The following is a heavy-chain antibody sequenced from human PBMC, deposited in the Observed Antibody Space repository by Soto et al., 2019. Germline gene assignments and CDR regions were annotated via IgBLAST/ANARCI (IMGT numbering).Heavy chain of an antibody. V-gene: IGHV3-30*18. J-gene: IGHJ4*02. D-gene: IGHD1-26*01. CDR1: GFTFSSYG. CDR2: ISYDGSNK. CDR3: AKDHRSGSYGY. Sequence: QVQLVESGGGVVQPGRSLRLSCAASGFTFSSYGMHWVRQAPGKGLEWVAVISYDGSNKYYADSVKGRFTISRDNSKNPLYLQMNSLRAEDTAVYYCAKDHRSGSYGYWCQGTVVTVSS.